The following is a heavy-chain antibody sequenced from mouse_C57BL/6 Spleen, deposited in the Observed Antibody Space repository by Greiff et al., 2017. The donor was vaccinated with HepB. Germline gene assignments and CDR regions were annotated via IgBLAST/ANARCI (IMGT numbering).Heavy chain of an antibody. CDR3: ARYYGSSSWYFDV. CDR1: GYTFTDYY. CDR2: INPNNGGT. J-gene: IGHJ1*03. V-gene: IGHV1-26*01. Sequence: EVQLQQSGPELVKLGASVKISCKASGYTFTDYYMNWVKQSHGKSLEWIGDINPNNGGTSYNQKFKGKATLTVDKSSSTAYMELRSLTSEDSAVYYCARYYGSSSWYFDVWGTGTTVTVSS. D-gene: IGHD1-1*01.